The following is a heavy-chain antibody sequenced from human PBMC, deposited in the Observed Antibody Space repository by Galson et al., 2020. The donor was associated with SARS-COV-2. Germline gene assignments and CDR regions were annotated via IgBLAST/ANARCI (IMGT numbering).Heavy chain of an antibody. Sequence: ASVKVSCKAFGYTFNSYGVNWVRRAPGQGLEWMGWISVYSGNTNYAQKFQGSVTMTADTSTSTAYMDLRSLRSDDTAVYYCARDRVVAAGTPGEYWGQGTQVTV. V-gene: IGHV1-18*01. D-gene: IGHD2-2*01. CDR3: ARDRVVAAGTPGEY. CDR2: ISVYSGNT. CDR1: GYTFNSYG. J-gene: IGHJ4*02.